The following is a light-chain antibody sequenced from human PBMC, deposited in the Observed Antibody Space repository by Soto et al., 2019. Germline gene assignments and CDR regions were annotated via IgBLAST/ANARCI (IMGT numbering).Light chain of an antibody. CDR2: GSS. V-gene: IGKV3-20*01. CDR1: QSVINNY. CDR3: QQYGSPPPYT. J-gene: IGKJ2*01. Sequence: EGVLTQSPGTLSLSPGERATLSCRASQSVINNYLAWYQQKPGQGPRLLICGSSDRATGIPDRFSGSGSGTDFTLTISRLEPEDFAVYYCQQYGSPPPYTLGQGTKLEIQ.